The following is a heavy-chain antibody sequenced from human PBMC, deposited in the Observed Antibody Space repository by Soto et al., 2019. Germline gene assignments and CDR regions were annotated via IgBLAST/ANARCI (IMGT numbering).Heavy chain of an antibody. V-gene: IGHV3-21*01. Sequence: LRLSCAGSGFTFSDYDMNWVRQAPGKGLEWVSSISGRSRFIYYTDSVEGRFTISRDNAKNSLSLQMNRLRAEDTAVYYCARGFLPGERAPHDYWGQGTLVTVSS. CDR1: GFTFSDYD. CDR3: ARGFLPGERAPHDY. CDR2: ISGRSRFI. J-gene: IGHJ4*02.